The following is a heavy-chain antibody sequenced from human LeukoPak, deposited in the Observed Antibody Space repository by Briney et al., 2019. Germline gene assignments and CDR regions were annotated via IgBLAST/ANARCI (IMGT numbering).Heavy chain of an antibody. Sequence: SETLSLXCTVSGGSISSYYWSWIRQPAGKVLEWIGRIYTSGSTNYNPSLKSRVTMSVDTSKNQFSLKLSSVTAADTAVYYRARSPLTYYFDYWGQGTLVTVSS. CDR1: GGSISSYY. CDR3: ARSPLTYYFDY. V-gene: IGHV4-4*07. CDR2: IYTSGST. J-gene: IGHJ4*02.